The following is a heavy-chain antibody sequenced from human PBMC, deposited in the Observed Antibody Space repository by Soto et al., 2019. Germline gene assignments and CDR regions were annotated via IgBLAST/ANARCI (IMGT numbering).Heavy chain of an antibody. CDR1: GFTFSSYG. D-gene: IGHD6-6*01. CDR3: AKEEGGVAARQFLSAFDI. V-gene: IGHV3-30*18. Sequence: GGSLRLSCAASGFTFSSYGMHWVRQAPGKGLEWVAVISYDGSNKYYADSVKGRFTISRDNSKNTLYLQMNSLRAEDTAVYYCAKEEGGVAARQFLSAFDIWGQGTMVTVSS. J-gene: IGHJ3*02. CDR2: ISYDGSNK.